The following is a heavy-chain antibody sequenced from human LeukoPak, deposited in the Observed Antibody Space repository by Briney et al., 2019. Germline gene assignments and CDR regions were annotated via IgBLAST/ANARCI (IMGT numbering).Heavy chain of an antibody. J-gene: IGHJ3*02. D-gene: IGHD3-22*01. CDR2: TRNKANSYTT. CDR1: GFTFSDHY. Sequence: GGSLRLSCAASGFTFSDHYMDWVRQAPGKGLEWVGRTRNKANSYTTEYAASVKGRFTISRDDSKNSLYLQMNSLKTEDTAVYYCARGPKGYYYDSSGHDAFDIWGQGIMVTVSS. V-gene: IGHV3-72*01. CDR3: ARGPKGYYYDSSGHDAFDI.